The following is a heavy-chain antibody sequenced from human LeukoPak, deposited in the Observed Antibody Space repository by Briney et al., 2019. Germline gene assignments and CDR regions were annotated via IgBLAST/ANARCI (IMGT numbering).Heavy chain of an antibody. CDR1: GFTFSSYA. V-gene: IGHV3-30-3*01. Sequence: GGSLRLSCAASGFTFSSYAMHWVRQAPGKGLEWAAVISYDGSNKYYADSVKGRFTISRDNSKNTLYLQMNSLRAEDTAVYYCARGSTRWRITMIVVAPGAFDIWGQGTMVTVSS. CDR2: ISYDGSNK. D-gene: IGHD3-22*01. J-gene: IGHJ3*02. CDR3: ARGSTRWRITMIVVAPGAFDI.